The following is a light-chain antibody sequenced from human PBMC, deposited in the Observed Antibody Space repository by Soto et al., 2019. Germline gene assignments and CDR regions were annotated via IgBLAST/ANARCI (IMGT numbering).Light chain of an antibody. CDR1: SSDVGGYNY. CDR2: EVS. V-gene: IGLV2-14*01. J-gene: IGLJ3*02. Sequence: QSALTQPASVSGSPGQSITISCTGTSSDVGGYNYVSWYQQHPGKAPKLMIYEVSTRPSGVSNRFSGSKSGNTASLTISGLQAEYEADSYCSSYTSSSTRVFGGGTKVTFL. CDR3: SSYTSSSTRV.